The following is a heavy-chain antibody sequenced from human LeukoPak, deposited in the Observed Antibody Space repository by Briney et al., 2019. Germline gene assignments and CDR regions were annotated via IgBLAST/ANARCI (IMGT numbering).Heavy chain of an antibody. Sequence: GGSLRLSCAASGFTFSSYVMHWVRQAPGKGLEWVAIISYDGSNEYYADSVKGRFTISRDNAKNSLYLQMNSLRAEDTALYYCARLTTVNLHERYYYYYYMDVWGKGTTVTVSS. J-gene: IGHJ6*03. CDR3: ARLTTVNLHERYYYYYYMDV. V-gene: IGHV3-30*04. CDR2: ISYDGSNE. D-gene: IGHD4-17*01. CDR1: GFTFSSYV.